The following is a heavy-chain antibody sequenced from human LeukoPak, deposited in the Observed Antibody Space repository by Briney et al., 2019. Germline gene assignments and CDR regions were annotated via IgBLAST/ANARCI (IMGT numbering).Heavy chain of an antibody. CDR2: IWYDGSNK. CDR3: EKSGGRGSDY. V-gene: IGHV3-33*06. Sequence: GGSLKLSCAASGFTFSSYGMHWVRQAPGKGLEWVAVIWYDGSNKYYADSVKGRFTISRDNSKNTLYLQMNSLRAEDTAVSYCEKSGGRGSDYWGRGTVDGVPS. D-gene: IGHD2-15*01. J-gene: IGHJ4*02. CDR1: GFTFSSYG.